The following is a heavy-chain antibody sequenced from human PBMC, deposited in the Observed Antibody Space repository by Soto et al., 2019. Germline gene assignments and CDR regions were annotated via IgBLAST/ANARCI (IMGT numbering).Heavy chain of an antibody. CDR3: ARAGGVGAGMAV. D-gene: IGHD3-16*01. V-gene: IGHV3-30-3*01. CDR1: GFTFSSYA. Sequence: QVQLVESGGGVVQPGRSLRLSCAASGFTFSSYAMHWVRQAPGKGLEWVAVISYDGSNKYYADSVKGRFTISRDNSKNTLYLQRNGLRAEDTAVYYCARAGGVGAGMAVWGKGPTVTVST. J-gene: IGHJ6*04. CDR2: ISYDGSNK.